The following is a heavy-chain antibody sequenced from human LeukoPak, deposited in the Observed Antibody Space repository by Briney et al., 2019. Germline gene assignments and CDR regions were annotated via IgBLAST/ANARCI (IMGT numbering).Heavy chain of an antibody. CDR2: ISAYNGNT. CDR3: ARDGTSGSTDCYEWLAY. V-gene: IGHV1-18*01. D-gene: IGHD2-2*01. CDR1: GYTFTSYG. J-gene: IGHJ4*02. Sequence: ASVKVSCKASGYTFTSYGISWVRQAPGQGLEWMGWISAYNGNTNYAQKLQGRVTMTTDTSTSTAYMELSSLRSDDTAVYYCARDGTSGSTDCYEWLAYWGQGTLVTVSS.